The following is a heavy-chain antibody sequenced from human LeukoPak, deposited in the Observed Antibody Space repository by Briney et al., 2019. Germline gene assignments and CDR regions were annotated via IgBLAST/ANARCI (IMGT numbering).Heavy chain of an antibody. CDR1: GGSPGNNRSY. D-gene: IGHD3-10*01. CDR2: IYYSGDT. Sequence: SQSLSPTCTVSGGSPGNNRSYWGWIRQPPGKGLEWIGNIYYSGDTSYNPTLKSRVTTSVNTPKNPFSLKRSSVTAADTAVYYCARDRIRFGELSYFVYWGQGALFTVSP. CDR3: ARDRIRFGELSYFVY. V-gene: IGHV4-39*07. J-gene: IGHJ4*02.